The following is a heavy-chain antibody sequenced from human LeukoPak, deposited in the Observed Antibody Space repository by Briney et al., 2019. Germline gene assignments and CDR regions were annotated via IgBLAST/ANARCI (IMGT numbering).Heavy chain of an antibody. V-gene: IGHV3-21*04. Sequence: PGGSLRLSCAASGFTFNSYSMYWVRQAPGKGLEWVSSISSSSSHMFYADSVKGRFSISRDNANYSLYLQMNSLKASDTAMYYCARHYGHEIDYWGQGTLVTVSS. CDR1: GFTFNSYS. D-gene: IGHD3-10*01. J-gene: IGHJ4*02. CDR3: ARHYGHEIDY. CDR2: ISSSSSHM.